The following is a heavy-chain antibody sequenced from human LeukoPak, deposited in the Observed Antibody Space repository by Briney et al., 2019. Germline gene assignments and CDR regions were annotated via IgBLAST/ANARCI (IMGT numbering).Heavy chain of an antibody. Sequence: SETLSLTCTVSGGSISSSYWSWIRQPPGKGLEWIGCIYYSGSTNYNPSLKSRVTISVDTSKNQFSLKLSSVTAADTAVYYCARSTPPFYYFDYWGQGTLVTVSS. J-gene: IGHJ4*02. CDR2: IYYSGST. CDR3: ARSTPPFYYFDY. D-gene: IGHD2-15*01. CDR1: GGSISSSY. V-gene: IGHV4-59*01.